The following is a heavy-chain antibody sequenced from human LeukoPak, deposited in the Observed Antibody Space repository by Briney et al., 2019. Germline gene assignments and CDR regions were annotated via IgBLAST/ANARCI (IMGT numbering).Heavy chain of an antibody. CDR1: GYTFTGYY. J-gene: IGHJ5*02. Sequence: GASVKVSCKASGYTFTGYYMHWVRQAPGQGLEGMGWINPNSGGTNYAQKFQGRVTMTRDTSISTAYMELSRLRSDDTAVYYCARGPAAGLGNWFDPWGQGTLVTVSS. CDR3: ARGPAAGLGNWFDP. V-gene: IGHV1-2*02. D-gene: IGHD6-13*01. CDR2: INPNSGGT.